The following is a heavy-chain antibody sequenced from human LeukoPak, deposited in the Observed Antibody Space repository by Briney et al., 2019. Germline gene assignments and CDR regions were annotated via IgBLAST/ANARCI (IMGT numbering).Heavy chain of an antibody. CDR1: GFIFSNHW. Sequence: PGGSLRLSCAASGFIFSNHWMTWVRQAPGKGLEWVANIKPDGSQQYYVDSMKGRFTISRDNAKNSLYLQMNSLRTEDTAVYYCARHGPSYYFDYWGQGTLVTVSS. J-gene: IGHJ4*02. CDR2: IKPDGSQQ. CDR3: ARHGPSYYFDY. D-gene: IGHD3-16*01. V-gene: IGHV3-7*03.